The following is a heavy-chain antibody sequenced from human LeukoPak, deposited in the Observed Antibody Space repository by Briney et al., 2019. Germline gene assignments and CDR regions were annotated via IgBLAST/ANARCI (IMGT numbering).Heavy chain of an antibody. D-gene: IGHD4-23*01. J-gene: IGHJ4*02. CDR2: ISVGSNYI. Sequence: PGGSLRLSCAASGFMFRSYSMNWVRQAPGKGLEWVSSISVGSNYIYYADSVKGRFTISRDNAKNLVYLQMNSLRAEDTAVYYCARDGVVVTYYFEYWGQGTMVTVS. CDR3: ARDGVVVTYYFEY. V-gene: IGHV3-21*06. CDR1: GFMFRSYS.